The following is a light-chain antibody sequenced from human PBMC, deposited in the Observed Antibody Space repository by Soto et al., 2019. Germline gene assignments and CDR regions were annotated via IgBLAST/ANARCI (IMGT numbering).Light chain of an antibody. CDR1: QSVSGY. V-gene: IGKV3-11*01. J-gene: IGKJ2*01. Sequence: ELVLTQSPATLSLSPGERATLSCRASQSVSGYSAWYQQKPGQAPRLLIYDTSNRATGIPARFSGSGSGTDFTITISGLEPEDFAVYYCQQRSNWQYTFGLGTRLEIK. CDR2: DTS. CDR3: QQRSNWQYT.